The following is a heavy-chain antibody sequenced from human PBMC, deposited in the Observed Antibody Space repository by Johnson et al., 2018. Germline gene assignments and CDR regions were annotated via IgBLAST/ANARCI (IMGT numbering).Heavy chain of an antibody. V-gene: IGHV3-47*02. CDR1: GFAFSSYV. D-gene: IGHD3-10*01. CDR3: AREVVWFGDYGMDV. J-gene: IGHJ6*02. CDR2: IGTGGDT. Sequence: QLVESGGGLVQPGGSLRPSCAASGFAFSSYVLHWVRRAPGKGPEWVSAIGTGGDTYYADSVKGRFTISRDNSKNTLYLQMNSLRAEDTAVYYCAREVVWFGDYGMDVWGQGTTVTVSS.